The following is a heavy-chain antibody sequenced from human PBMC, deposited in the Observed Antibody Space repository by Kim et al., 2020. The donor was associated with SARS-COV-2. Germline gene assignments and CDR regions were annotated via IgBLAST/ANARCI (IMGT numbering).Heavy chain of an antibody. J-gene: IGHJ4*02. Sequence: SPSFQGQVTISADKSISTAYLQWSSLKASDTAMYYCARGRQWLELESADYWGQGTLVTVSS. CDR3: ARGRQWLELESADY. D-gene: IGHD5-12*01. V-gene: IGHV5-51*01.